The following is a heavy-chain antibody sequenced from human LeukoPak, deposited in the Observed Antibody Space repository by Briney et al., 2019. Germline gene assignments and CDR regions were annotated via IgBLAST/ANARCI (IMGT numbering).Heavy chain of an antibody. Sequence: PETLSLTCAVYGGSFSGYYWSWIRQPPGKGLEWIGEINHSGSTNYNPSLKSRVTISVDTSKNQFSLKLSSVTAADTAVYYCARGYYGSGDWGQGTLVTVSS. CDR3: ARGYYGSGD. CDR1: GGSFSGYY. D-gene: IGHD3-10*01. CDR2: INHSGST. V-gene: IGHV4-34*01. J-gene: IGHJ4*02.